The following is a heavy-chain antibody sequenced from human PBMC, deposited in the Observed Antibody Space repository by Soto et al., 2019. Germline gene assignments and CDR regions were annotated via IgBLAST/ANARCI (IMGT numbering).Heavy chain of an antibody. CDR3: ARDRVPAAPYYYYGMDV. Sequence: SETLSLTCIVSGGSFSSGGYYWSWIRQHPGKGLEWIGYIYYSGSTYYNQSLKSRVTISVDTSKNQFSLKLSSVTAADTAVYYCARDRVPAAPYYYYGMDVWGQGTTVTVSS. V-gene: IGHV4-31*03. D-gene: IGHD2-2*01. CDR2: IYYSGST. CDR1: GGSFSSGGYY. J-gene: IGHJ6*02.